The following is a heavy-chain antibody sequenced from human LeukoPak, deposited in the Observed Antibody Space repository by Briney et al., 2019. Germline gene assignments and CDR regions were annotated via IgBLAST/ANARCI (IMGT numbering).Heavy chain of an antibody. V-gene: IGHV3-21*01. J-gene: IGHJ5*02. D-gene: IGHD4-17*01. CDR3: ARGLYGRVAANWFDP. CDR1: GFTFSSYS. Sequence: GGSLRLSCAASGFTFSSYSMNWVRQAPGKGLEWVSSISGSSSYIYYADSVKGRFTISRDNAKNSLYLQMNSLRAEDTAVYYCARGLYGRVAANWFDPWGQGTLVTVSS. CDR2: ISGSSSYI.